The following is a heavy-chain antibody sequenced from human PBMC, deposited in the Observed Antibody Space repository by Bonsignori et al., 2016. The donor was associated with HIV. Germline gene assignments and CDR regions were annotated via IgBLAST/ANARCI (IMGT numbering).Heavy chain of an antibody. CDR3: ARGHTVMGNHFDS. D-gene: IGHD5-18*01. CDR2: IYRSGTP. Sequence: QVQLQESGPGLAKPSETLSLSCSVSGSSVSTASFWGWIQQPPGEGLQWIGNIYRSGTPFYNPSLKSRVIISRDTSKNQLSLNVTSVTAADTAVYFCARGHTVMGNHFDSWGQGTLVTVSS. J-gene: IGHJ4*02. V-gene: IGHV4-38-2*02. CDR1: GSSVSTASF.